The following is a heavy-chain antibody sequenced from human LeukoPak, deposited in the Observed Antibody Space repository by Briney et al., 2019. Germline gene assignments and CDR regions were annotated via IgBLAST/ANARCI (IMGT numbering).Heavy chain of an antibody. J-gene: IGHJ4*02. D-gene: IGHD2-2*03. CDR1: DGSISSTTSY. Sequence: SETLSLTCAVSDGSISSTTSYWGWIRQPPGKGLEWIRRIYYSGSTFYNASLKSRVTISVDTSKNQFSLRLSSVTAADTAVYYCARHGSTDYFDYWGQGTLVTVSS. CDR2: IYYSGST. V-gene: IGHV4-39*01. CDR3: ARHGSTDYFDY.